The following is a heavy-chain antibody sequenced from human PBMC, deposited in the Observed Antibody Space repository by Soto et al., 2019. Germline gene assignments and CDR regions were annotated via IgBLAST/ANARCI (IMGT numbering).Heavy chain of an antibody. D-gene: IGHD4-17*01. CDR2: IYSGGST. J-gene: IGHJ6*03. V-gene: IGHV3-66*01. Sequence: TGGSLRLSCAASGFTVSSNYVSWVRQAPGKGLEWVSVIYSGGSTYYADSVKGRFTISRDNSKNTLYLQMNSLRAEDTAVYYCARDGYGDYVGHYYYYYMDVWGKGTTVTVSS. CDR1: GFTVSSNY. CDR3: ARDGYGDYVGHYYYYYMDV.